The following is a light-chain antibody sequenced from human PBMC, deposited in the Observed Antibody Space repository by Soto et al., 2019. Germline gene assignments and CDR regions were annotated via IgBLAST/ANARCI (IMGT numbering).Light chain of an antibody. J-gene: IGLJ2*01. Sequence: QSALTQPPSASGTPGQRVTISCSGSSSNIGSKYVYWYQQLPGTAPKLLMYRNNQRPSGVTDRFSGSKSGTSASLAISGLRSEDEADYHCAAWDSNLGGPAFGGGTKLTVL. V-gene: IGLV1-47*01. CDR3: AAWDSNLGGPA. CDR1: SSNIGSKY. CDR2: RNN.